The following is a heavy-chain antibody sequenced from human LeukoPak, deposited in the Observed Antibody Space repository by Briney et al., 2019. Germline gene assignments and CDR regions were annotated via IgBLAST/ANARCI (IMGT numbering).Heavy chain of an antibody. Sequence: SETLSLTCTVSGVSISSRSYYWGWIRQPPGKGLEWIANIYYSGSTYYTPSLKSRVTISVETSKNQVSLRLNSVTAADTAVYYCARLYSGSYFDYWGQGTLVTVSS. CDR2: IYYSGST. CDR1: GVSISSRSYY. V-gene: IGHV4-39*01. CDR3: ARLYSGSYFDY. D-gene: IGHD1-26*01. J-gene: IGHJ4*02.